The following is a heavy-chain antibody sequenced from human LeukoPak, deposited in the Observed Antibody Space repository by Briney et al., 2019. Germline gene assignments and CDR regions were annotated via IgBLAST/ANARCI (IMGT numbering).Heavy chain of an antibody. CDR2: VNLSGGST. V-gene: IGHV1-46*01. J-gene: IGHJ6*04. CDR3: ARASDYGDSYYGMDV. CDR1: GYTFTSYY. D-gene: IGHD4-17*01. Sequence: ASVTVSCKASGYTFTSYYMYWVRQPPGQGLEWMGIVNLSGGSTSYAQKFQGRLTMTRDTYTSTVYMDLSSLRSEDTAVYHCARASDYGDSYYGMDVWGKATTVSVSS.